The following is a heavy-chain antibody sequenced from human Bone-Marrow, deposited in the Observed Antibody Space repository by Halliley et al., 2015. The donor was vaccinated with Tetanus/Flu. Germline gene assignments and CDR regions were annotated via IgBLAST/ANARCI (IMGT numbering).Heavy chain of an antibody. V-gene: IGHV4-59*01. Sequence: TLSLTCTVSGGSIRGFYWSWIRQPPGKGLEWIGHFYYNGESNYNPSLKSRVSISLDMSKHQFSLKLTSVTAADTAVYFCARDLAAAAPNFYHDELDVWGQGTTVTVSS. J-gene: IGHJ6*02. D-gene: IGHD6-25*01. CDR2: FYYNGES. CDR3: ARDLAAAAPNFYHDELDV. CDR1: GGSIRGFY.